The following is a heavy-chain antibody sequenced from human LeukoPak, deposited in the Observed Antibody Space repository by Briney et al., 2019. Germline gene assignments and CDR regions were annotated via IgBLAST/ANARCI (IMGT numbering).Heavy chain of an antibody. CDR2: TYYRSKWYN. D-gene: IGHD3-10*01. J-gene: IGHJ6*02. V-gene: IGHV6-1*01. CDR1: GDSVSSNSAA. Sequence: SQTLSLTCAISGDSVSSNSAAWNWIRQSPSRGLEWLGRTYYRSKWYNDYAVSVKSRITINPDTSKNQFSLQLNSVTPEDTAVYYCARDRITMVRGVIHYYYGMDVWGQGTTVTVSS. CDR3: ARDRITMVRGVIHYYYGMDV.